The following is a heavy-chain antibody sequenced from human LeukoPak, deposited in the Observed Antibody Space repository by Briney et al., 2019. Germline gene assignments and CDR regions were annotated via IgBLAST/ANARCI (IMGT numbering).Heavy chain of an antibody. D-gene: IGHD3-10*01. CDR3: ARDNVLLWFGDYYYYMDV. CDR1: GYTFTGYY. V-gene: IGHV1-2*02. Sequence: GASVKVSCKASGYTFTGYYMHWVRQSPGQGLEWMGWINPNSGGTNYAQKFQGRVTMTRDTSISTAYMELSRLRSDDTAVYHCARDNVLLWFGDYYYYMDVWGKGTTVTISS. J-gene: IGHJ6*03. CDR2: INPNSGGT.